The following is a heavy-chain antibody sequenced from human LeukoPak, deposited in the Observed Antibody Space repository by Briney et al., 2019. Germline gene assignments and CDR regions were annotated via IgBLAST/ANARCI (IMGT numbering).Heavy chain of an antibody. V-gene: IGHV3-11*04. D-gene: IGHD6-19*01. CDR2: ISSSSSTI. J-gene: IGHJ5*02. Sequence: GDSLRLFCAFSGVAFSVEKVSRSRRAPGNGLKWVSYISSSSSTIYYADSVKGRFTISRDNAKNSLYLQMNSLRAEDMAVYYCARGYSSGWTKRARWFDPWGKGTLVTVSS. CDR1: GVAFSVEK. CDR3: ARGYSSGWTKRARWFDP.